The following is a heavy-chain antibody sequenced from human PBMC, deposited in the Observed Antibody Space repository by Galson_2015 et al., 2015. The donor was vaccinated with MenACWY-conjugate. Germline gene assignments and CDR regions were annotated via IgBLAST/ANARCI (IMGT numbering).Heavy chain of an antibody. D-gene: IGHD6-13*01. Sequence: SVKVSCKASGGTFSSYGISWVRQAPGQGLEWMGAITPIFGAANYAQRFQGRVTMTADESTTTAYMELSSLRSEDTAVYYCARDGHSSTWNQYNWFDPWGQGTLATVSS. V-gene: IGHV1-69*13. CDR2: ITPIFGAA. CDR3: ARDGHSSTWNQYNWFDP. J-gene: IGHJ5*02. CDR1: GGTFSSYG.